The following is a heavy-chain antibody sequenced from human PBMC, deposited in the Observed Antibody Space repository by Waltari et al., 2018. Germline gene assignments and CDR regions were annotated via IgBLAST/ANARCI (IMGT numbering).Heavy chain of an antibody. CDR1: GYSISSGYY. CDR2: LYHSGST. J-gene: IGHJ4*02. D-gene: IGHD6-19*01. V-gene: IGHV4-38-2*02. CDR3: ARDRDRAVAGTRRLDY. Sequence: QVQLQESGPGLVKPSETLSLTCAVSGYSISSGYYWGWIRQPPGKGLEWIGSLYHSGSTYYNPSLKSRVTISVDTSKNQFSLKLSSVTAADTAVYYCARDRDRAVAGTRRLDYWGQGTLVTVSS.